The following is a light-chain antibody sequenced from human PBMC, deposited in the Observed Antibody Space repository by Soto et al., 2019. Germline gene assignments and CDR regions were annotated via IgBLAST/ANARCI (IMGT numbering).Light chain of an antibody. CDR1: SGHSSYA. CDR3: QTWGTGPV. Sequence: QPVLTQSPSASASLGASVKLTCTLSSGHSSYAIAWHQQQPEKGPRYLMKLNSDGSHSKGDGIPDRFSGYSSGAERYLTISSLQSEDEADYYCQTWGTGPVFGGGTQLTVL. V-gene: IGLV4-69*01. CDR2: LNSDGSH. J-gene: IGLJ7*01.